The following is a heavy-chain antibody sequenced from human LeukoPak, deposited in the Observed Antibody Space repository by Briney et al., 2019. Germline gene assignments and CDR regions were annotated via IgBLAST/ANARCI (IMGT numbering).Heavy chain of an antibody. CDR1: GFTFSSYG. CDR2: IWYDGSNK. D-gene: IGHD4-17*01. Sequence: GGSLRLSCAASGFTFSSYGMHWVRQAPGKGLEWVAVIWYDGSNKYYADSVKGRFTISRDNSKNTLYLQMNSLRAEDTAVYYCARDATSVLPDYGDYGSFGDYYYGMDVWGQGTTVTVSS. CDR3: ARDATSVLPDYGDYGSFGDYYYGMDV. V-gene: IGHV3-33*01. J-gene: IGHJ6*02.